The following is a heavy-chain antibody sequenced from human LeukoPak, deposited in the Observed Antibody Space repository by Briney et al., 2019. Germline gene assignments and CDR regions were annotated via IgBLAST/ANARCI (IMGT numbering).Heavy chain of an antibody. CDR1: GFTLSSYA. V-gene: IGHV3-23*01. CDR3: SKELPGY. CDR2: IRGRGGST. J-gene: IGHJ4*02. Sequence: GGSLRLSCAASGFTLSSYAMSWVRQAPGKWLEWASAIRGRGGSTYYAVSVKGRFTISRDNSKNTLYLQMNSLRAEDTAVYYCSKELPGYWGQGTLVTVSS.